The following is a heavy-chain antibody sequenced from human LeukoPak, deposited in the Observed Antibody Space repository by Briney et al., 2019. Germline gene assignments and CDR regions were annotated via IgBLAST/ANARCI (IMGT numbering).Heavy chain of an antibody. CDR2: ISWNSGGI. D-gene: IGHD6-19*01. CDR3: ARGGSSGWTSEKGMDV. J-gene: IGHJ6*02. CDR1: GFIFDDHA. V-gene: IGHV3-9*01. Sequence: GRSLRLSCEGSGFIFDDHAFHWVRQAPGKGLEWVSGISWNSGGIVYAGSVKGRFTISRDNAKKSLFLQMNSLRLEDTALYYCARGGSSGWTSEKGMDVWGQGTTVIVS.